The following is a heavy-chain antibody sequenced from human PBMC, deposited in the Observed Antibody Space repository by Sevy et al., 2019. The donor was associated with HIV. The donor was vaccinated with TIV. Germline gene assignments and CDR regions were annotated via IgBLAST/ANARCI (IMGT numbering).Heavy chain of an antibody. V-gene: IGHV3-7*01. D-gene: IGHD3-16*01. Sequence: GGYLRLSCAASGFTFSSYWMTWVRQAPGKGLEWVGNLKQDGSEKNYVDSVKGRFTISRDNAKNSLYLQMNSLRADDTAVYYCARSHNGGFDYWGQGTLVTVSS. J-gene: IGHJ4*02. CDR1: GFTFSSYW. CDR3: ARSHNGGFDY. CDR2: LKQDGSEK.